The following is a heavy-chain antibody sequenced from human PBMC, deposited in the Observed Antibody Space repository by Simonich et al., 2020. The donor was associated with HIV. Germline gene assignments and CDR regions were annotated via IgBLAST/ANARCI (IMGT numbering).Heavy chain of an antibody. V-gene: IGHV4-34*01. D-gene: IGHD6-13*01. CDR3: ARLTAGGLGEYFQH. J-gene: IGHJ1*01. Sequence: QVQLQQWGAGLLKPSETLSLTCAVYGGSFSGYYWSWIRQPPGKGVEWFGENNHRCSTNYNPSLKSRFTISVDTSKNQFSLKLSSVTAADTAVYYCARLTAGGLGEYFQHWGQGTLVTVSS. CDR2: NNHRCST. CDR1: GGSFSGYY.